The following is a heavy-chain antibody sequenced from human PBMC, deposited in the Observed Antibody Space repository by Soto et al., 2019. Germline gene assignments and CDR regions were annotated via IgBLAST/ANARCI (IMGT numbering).Heavy chain of an antibody. CDR1: GFTFSSYA. D-gene: IGHD6-6*01. CDR3: ARDGLRARPLGY. V-gene: IGHV3-30-3*01. CDR2: ISYDGSNK. J-gene: IGHJ4*02. Sequence: GGSLRLSCAASGFTFSSYAMHWVRQAPGKGLEWVAVISYDGSNKYYAESVKGRFTISRDNSKNTLYLQMNSLRAEDTAVYYCARDGLRARPLGYWGQGTLVTVSS.